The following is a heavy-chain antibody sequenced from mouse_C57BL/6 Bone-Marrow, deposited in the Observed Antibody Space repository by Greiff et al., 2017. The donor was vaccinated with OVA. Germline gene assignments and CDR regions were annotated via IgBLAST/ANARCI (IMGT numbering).Heavy chain of an antibody. D-gene: IGHD1-1*01. CDR3: ARPYYYGSSDYFDY. J-gene: IGHJ2*01. CDR2: ISSGSSTI. CDR1: GFTFSDYG. V-gene: IGHV5-17*01. Sequence: EVQVVESGGGLVKPGGSLKLSCAASGFTFSDYGMHWVRQAPEKGLEWVAYISSGSSTIYYADTVKGRFTISRDNAKNTLFLQMTSLRSEDTAMYYCARPYYYGSSDYFDYWGQGTTLTVSS.